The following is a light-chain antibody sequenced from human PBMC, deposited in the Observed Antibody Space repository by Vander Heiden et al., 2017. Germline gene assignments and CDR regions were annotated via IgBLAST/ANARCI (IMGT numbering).Light chain of an antibody. J-gene: IGKJ3*01. CDR3: QQAYKYPRT. Sequence: DIQMTQSPSSVSASVGDTVTITCRASQDINNRLAWYQQKPGKAPKLLISVASVLQTGVPSRFSGRGTGTDFTLTISNLQHEDFATYYCQQAYKYPRTFGPGTKVDIK. CDR1: QDINNR. CDR2: VAS. V-gene: IGKV1D-12*01.